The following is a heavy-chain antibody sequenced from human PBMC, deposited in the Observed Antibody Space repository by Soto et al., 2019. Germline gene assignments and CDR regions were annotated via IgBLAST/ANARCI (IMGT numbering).Heavy chain of an antibody. CDR1: GGSISSGGYY. V-gene: IGHV4-31*03. CDR2: IYYSGIT. J-gene: IGHJ3*02. D-gene: IGHD7-27*01. CDR3: ARVWGYAFDI. Sequence: SETLSLTCTVSGGSISSGGYYWSWIRQHPGKGLEWIGYIYYSGITYYNPSLKSRVTISVDTSKNQFSLKLSSVTAADTAVYYCARVWGYAFDIWGQGTMVTVSS.